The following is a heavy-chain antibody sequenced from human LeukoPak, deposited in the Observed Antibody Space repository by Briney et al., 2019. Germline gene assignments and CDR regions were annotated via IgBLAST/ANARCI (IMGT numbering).Heavy chain of an antibody. D-gene: IGHD6-6*01. CDR2: ISGSGGST. CDR1: GFTFSSYA. J-gene: IGHJ4*02. Sequence: PGGSLRLSCAASGFTFSSYAMSWVRQAPGKGLEWVSAISGSGGSTYYADSVKGRFTISRDNSKNTLYLQMNSLRAEDTAVHYCAKGSSGMLLSHFDYWGQGTLVTVSS. V-gene: IGHV3-23*01. CDR3: AKGSSGMLLSHFDY.